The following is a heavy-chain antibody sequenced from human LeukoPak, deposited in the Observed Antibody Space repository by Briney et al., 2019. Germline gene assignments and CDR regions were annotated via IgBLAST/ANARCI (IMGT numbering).Heavy chain of an antibody. CDR3: ARAVPTIHHMDV. CDR1: EFTFSSYA. D-gene: IGHD1-26*01. CDR2: ISYHGVDK. J-gene: IGHJ6*03. Sequence: GGSLSLACAASEFTFSSYAMHWVRQAPGKGLEWLAVISYHGVDKFYRASVKGRFTISRDNVENTLFLQLDNLSAEDSGVYFCARAVPTIHHMDVWGKGTMVTVSS. V-gene: IGHV3-30*04.